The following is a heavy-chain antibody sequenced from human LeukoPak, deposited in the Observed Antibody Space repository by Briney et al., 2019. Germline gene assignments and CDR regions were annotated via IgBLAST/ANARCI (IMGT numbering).Heavy chain of an antibody. D-gene: IGHD5-18*01. J-gene: IGHJ4*02. CDR2: INHSGST. Sequence: SETLSLTCAVYGGPFSGYYWSWIRQPPGKGLEWIGEINHSGSTNYNPSLKSRVTISVDTSKNQFSLKLSSVTAADTAVYYCARGGDTAIDYWGQGTLVTVSS. CDR3: ARGGDTAIDY. CDR1: GGPFSGYY. V-gene: IGHV4-34*01.